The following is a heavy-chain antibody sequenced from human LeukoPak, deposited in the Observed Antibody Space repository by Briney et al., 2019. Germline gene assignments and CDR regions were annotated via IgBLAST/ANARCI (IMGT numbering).Heavy chain of an antibody. D-gene: IGHD3-10*01. CDR1: GFTFSSYA. CDR2: ISYDGSNK. V-gene: IGHV3-30*04. CDR3: ASRLWFGEIL. J-gene: IGHJ4*02. Sequence: GALRLSCAASGFTFSSYAMHWVRQAPGKGLEWVAVISYDGSNKYYADSVKGRFTISRDNSKNTLYLQMNSLRAEDTAVYYCASRLWFGEILWGQGTLVTVSS.